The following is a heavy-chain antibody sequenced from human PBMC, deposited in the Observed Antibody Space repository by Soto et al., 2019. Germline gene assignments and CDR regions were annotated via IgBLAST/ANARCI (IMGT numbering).Heavy chain of an antibody. D-gene: IGHD6-25*01. CDR1: GGSFSGYY. V-gene: IGHV4-34*01. CDR3: ARRLGDGSGRTNWFDP. CDR2: INHSGST. J-gene: IGHJ5*02. Sequence: SETLSLTCAVYGGSFSGYYWSWIRQPPGKGLEWIGEINHSGSTNYNPSLKSRVTISVDTSKNQFSLKLSSVTAADTAVYYCARRLGDGSGRTNWFDPWGQGTLVTVSS.